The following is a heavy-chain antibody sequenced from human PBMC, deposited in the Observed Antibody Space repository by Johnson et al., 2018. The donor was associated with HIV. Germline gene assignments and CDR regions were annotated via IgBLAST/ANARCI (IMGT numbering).Heavy chain of an antibody. D-gene: IGHD1-26*01. J-gene: IGHJ3*02. V-gene: IGHV3-30*03. Sequence: QVQLVESGGDLVKPGGSLRLSCADSGFTFSDYCMSWIRQAPGNGLEWVAVISYDGSNKYYADSVKGRFTISRDNSKNTFYLQMSSLRAEDTAVYYCAREGAPSARDFGAFDIWGQGTMVTVSS. CDR2: ISYDGSNK. CDR1: GFTFSDYC. CDR3: AREGAPSARDFGAFDI.